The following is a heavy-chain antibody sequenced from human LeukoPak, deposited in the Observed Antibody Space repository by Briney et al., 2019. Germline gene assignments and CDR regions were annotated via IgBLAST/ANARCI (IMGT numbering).Heavy chain of an antibody. V-gene: IGHV3-64D*06. CDR3: ARRSGGFDS. CDR1: GSTFSTDT. Sequence: GGSLRLSCSASGSTFSTDTMYWVRQAPGKGLEYVSGMTGDGGSIEYADSIKGRFTISRGNSKNTLYLQMTGLRTEDTAVYYCARRSGGFDSWGQGTLVTVSS. CDR2: MTGDGGSI. D-gene: IGHD1-26*01. J-gene: IGHJ5*01.